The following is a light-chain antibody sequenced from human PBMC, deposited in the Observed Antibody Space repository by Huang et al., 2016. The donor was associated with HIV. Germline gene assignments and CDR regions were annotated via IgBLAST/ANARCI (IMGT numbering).Light chain of an antibody. CDR1: QSVSSY. V-gene: IGKV3-11*01. CDR2: DSS. Sequence: EIVLTQSPATLSLSPGERATLSCRASQSVSSYLAWYQQKPGQAPRLLIYDSSNRATGIPARFSGSGSGTDFTLTISSLEPEDFAVYYCQKRSNPFTFGPGTKVDIK. J-gene: IGKJ3*01. CDR3: QKRSNPFT.